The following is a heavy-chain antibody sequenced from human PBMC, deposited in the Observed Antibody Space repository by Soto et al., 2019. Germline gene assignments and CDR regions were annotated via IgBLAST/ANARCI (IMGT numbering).Heavy chain of an antibody. J-gene: IGHJ4*02. V-gene: IGHV3-48*02. CDR3: ARGEGSSWYPTYFDY. D-gene: IGHD6-13*01. CDR1: GFTFSSYS. Sequence: GGSLRLSCAASGFTFSSYSLNWVRQASGKGLEWVSYISSSSSTIYYADSVKGRFTISRDNAKNSLYLQMNSLRDEDTAVYYCARGEGSSWYPTYFDYWGQGTLVTVSS. CDR2: ISSSSSTI.